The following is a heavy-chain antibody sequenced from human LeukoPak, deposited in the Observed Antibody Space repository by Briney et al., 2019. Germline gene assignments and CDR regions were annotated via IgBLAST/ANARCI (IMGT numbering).Heavy chain of an antibody. CDR1: GGSISSYY. Sequence: SETLSLTCTVSGGSISSYYWTWIRQPPGKGLEWIGHIYYSGSTNYNPSLKSRVTISVDTSKNQLSLKLSSVAAADTAVYYCARLTEDYYFDYWGQGTLVTVSS. CDR2: IYYSGST. J-gene: IGHJ4*02. CDR3: ARLTEDYYFDY. D-gene: IGHD1-14*01. V-gene: IGHV4-59*01.